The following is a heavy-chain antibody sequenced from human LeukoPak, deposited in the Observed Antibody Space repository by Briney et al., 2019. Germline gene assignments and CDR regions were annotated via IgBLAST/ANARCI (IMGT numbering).Heavy chain of an antibody. CDR1: GFTFSSYW. J-gene: IGHJ6*02. Sequence: GGSLRLSCAASGFTFSSYWMSWVRQAPGKGLEWVANIKQDGSEKYYVDSVKGRFTISRDNAKNTLYLQMNSLRAEDTAVYYCAKRSVAGHYGLDVWGQGTTVTVSS. D-gene: IGHD6-19*01. CDR3: AKRSVAGHYGLDV. CDR2: IKQDGSEK. V-gene: IGHV3-7*01.